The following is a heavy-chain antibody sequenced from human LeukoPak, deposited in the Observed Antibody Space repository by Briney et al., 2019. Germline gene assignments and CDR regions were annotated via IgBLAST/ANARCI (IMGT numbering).Heavy chain of an antibody. J-gene: IGHJ5*02. CDR2: ISYDGSNK. V-gene: IGHV3-30-3*01. Sequence: GGSLRLPCAASGFTFSSYAMHWVRQAPGKGLEWVAVISYDGSNKYYADSVKGRFTISRDNSKNTLYLQMNSLRAEDTAVYYCARDSVLRYFDWLGSLFDPWGQGTLVTVSS. D-gene: IGHD3-9*01. CDR3: ARDSVLRYFDWLGSLFDP. CDR1: GFTFSSYA.